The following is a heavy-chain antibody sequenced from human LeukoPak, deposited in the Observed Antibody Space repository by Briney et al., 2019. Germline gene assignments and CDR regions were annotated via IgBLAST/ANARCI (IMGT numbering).Heavy chain of an antibody. CDR3: ARAPQTYYDFWSGYSEAPQFDY. Sequence: PSETLSLTCTVSGGSISSYYWSWIRQPPGKGLEWIGYIYYSGSTNYNPSPKSRVTISVDTSKNQFSLKLSSVTAADTAVYYCARAPQTYYDFWSGYSEAPQFDYWGQGTLVTVSS. CDR2: IYYSGST. V-gene: IGHV4-59*01. J-gene: IGHJ4*02. CDR1: GGSISSYY. D-gene: IGHD3-3*01.